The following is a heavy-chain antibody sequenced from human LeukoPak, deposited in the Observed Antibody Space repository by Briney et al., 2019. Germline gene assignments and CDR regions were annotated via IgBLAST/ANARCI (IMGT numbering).Heavy chain of an antibody. CDR1: GYTFTGYY. CDR2: INPSSGGT. V-gene: IGHV1-2*06. J-gene: IGHJ6*02. D-gene: IGHD3-3*01. CDR3: ARDVPIFGVVINLLYYYYGMDV. Sequence: GASVKVSCKASGYTFTGYYTHWVRQAPGQELEWMGRINPSSGGTNYAQKFQGRVTMTRDTSISTAYMELSRLRSDDTAVYYCARDVPIFGVVINLLYYYYGMDVWGQGTTVTVSS.